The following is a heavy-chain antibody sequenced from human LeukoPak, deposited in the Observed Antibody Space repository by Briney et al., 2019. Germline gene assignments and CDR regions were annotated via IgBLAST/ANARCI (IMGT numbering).Heavy chain of an antibody. CDR3: ARVSARPTYCDILTGYSPTPDAFDI. CDR2: ISGSGGST. J-gene: IGHJ3*02. Sequence: PGGSLRLSCAASGFTFSSYGMSWVRQAPGKGLEWVSAISGSGGSTYYADSVKGRFTISRDNSKNTLYLQMNSLRAEDTAVYYCARVSARPTYCDILTGYSPTPDAFDIWGQGTMVTVSS. V-gene: IGHV3-23*01. CDR1: GFTFSSYG. D-gene: IGHD3-9*01.